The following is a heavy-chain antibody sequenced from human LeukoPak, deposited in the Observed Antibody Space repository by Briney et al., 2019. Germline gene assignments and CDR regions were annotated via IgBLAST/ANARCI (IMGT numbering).Heavy chain of an antibody. CDR3: AREGGPYRPLDY. J-gene: IGHJ4*02. CDR2: VHLSGRT. CDR1: GGSISSTNW. V-gene: IGHV4-4*02. Sequence: SGTLSLTCGVSGGSISSTNWWTWVRQPPGEGLEWVGEVHLSGRTNYNPSLESRVTMSVDMSENHISLKLTSVTAADTAVYYCAREGGPYRPLDYSGQGTLVTVSS.